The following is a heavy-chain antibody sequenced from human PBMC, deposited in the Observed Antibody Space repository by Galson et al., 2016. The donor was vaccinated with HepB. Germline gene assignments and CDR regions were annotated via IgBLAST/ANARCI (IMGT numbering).Heavy chain of an antibody. D-gene: IGHD1-20*01. CDR2: ISSRSDYI. CDR3: ARDSRTHNWNEEGFFGY. Sequence: SLRLSCATSGFTFSDYNMNWVRQAPGKGLEWVSSISSRSDYIYYGDSLKGRFTISRDNAKNTLFLQMNSLRAEDTAVYYCARDSRTHNWNEEGFFGYWGQGILVIVSS. V-gene: IGHV3-21*06. CDR1: GFTFSDYN. J-gene: IGHJ4*02.